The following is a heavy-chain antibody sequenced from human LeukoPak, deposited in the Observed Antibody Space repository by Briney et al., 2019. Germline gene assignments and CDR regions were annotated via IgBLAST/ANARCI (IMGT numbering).Heavy chain of an antibody. V-gene: IGHV3-21*04. CDR3: ATGGVSGQQLAYYYYYGMDV. CDR1: GFTFSSYS. J-gene: IGHJ6*02. D-gene: IGHD6-13*01. Sequence: PGGSLRLSCAASGFTFSSYSMNWVRQAPGKGLEWVSSISSSSSYIYYADSVKGRFTISRDNAKNSLYLQMNSLRSEDTAVYYCATGGVSGQQLAYYYYYGMDVWGQGTTVTVSS. CDR2: ISSSSSYI.